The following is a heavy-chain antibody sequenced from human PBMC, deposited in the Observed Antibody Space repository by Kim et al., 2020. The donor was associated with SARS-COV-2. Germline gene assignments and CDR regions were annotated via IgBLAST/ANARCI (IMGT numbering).Heavy chain of an antibody. J-gene: IGHJ6*02. CDR2: IYSGGST. CDR3: ARAGGGTTYYYYYYGMDV. V-gene: IGHV3-53*01. D-gene: IGHD1-7*01. CDR1: GFTVSINY. Sequence: GGSLRLSCAASGFTVSINYMSWVRQAPGKGLEWVSVIYSGGSTYYADSVKGRFTISRDNSKNTLYLQMNSLRAEDTAVYYCARAGGGTTYYYYYYGMDVWGQGTTVTVSS.